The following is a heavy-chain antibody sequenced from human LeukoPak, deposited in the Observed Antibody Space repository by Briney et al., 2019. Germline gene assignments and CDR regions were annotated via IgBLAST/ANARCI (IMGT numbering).Heavy chain of an antibody. J-gene: IGHJ4*02. D-gene: IGHD3-3*01. CDR1: GGTFSSYA. CDR3: ARESITIFGVVGFDY. V-gene: IGHV1-69*04. Sequence: PVKVSCKASGGTFSSYAISWVRQAPGQGLEWMGRIIPILGIANYAQKFQGRVTITADKSTSTVYMELSSLRSEDTAVYYCARESITIFGVVGFDYWGQGTLVTVSS. CDR2: IIPILGIA.